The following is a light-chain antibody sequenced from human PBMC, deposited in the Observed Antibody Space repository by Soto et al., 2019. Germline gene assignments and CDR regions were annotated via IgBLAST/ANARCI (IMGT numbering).Light chain of an antibody. CDR2: DVS. J-gene: IGKJ5*01. CDR1: QSIRTER. Sequence: EIVLTQSPDTLSLSPGERATLSCRASQSIRTERLAWYQQRPGQAPTLVIFDVSNRASGVPERFRGSGSGTDFTLTITRLEPEDFAVYFCQEYDGSPITFGPGTRLEIK. CDR3: QEYDGSPIT. V-gene: IGKV3-20*01.